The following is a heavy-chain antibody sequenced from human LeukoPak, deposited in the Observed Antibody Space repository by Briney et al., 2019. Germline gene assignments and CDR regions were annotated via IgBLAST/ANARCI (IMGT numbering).Heavy chain of an antibody. CDR3: ARDPEDSSRYVRYWYFDL. J-gene: IGHJ2*01. CDR2: IYHSGST. V-gene: IGHV4-38-2*02. Sequence: SETLSLTCTVSGYSISSAFYWGWIRQPPGKGLEWIGSIYHSGSTQYNPSLKSRVTMSIDTSKNQFSLKLSSVTAADTAVYYCARDPEDSSRYVRYWYFDLWGRGTLVSVSS. D-gene: IGHD3-22*01. CDR1: GYSISSAFY.